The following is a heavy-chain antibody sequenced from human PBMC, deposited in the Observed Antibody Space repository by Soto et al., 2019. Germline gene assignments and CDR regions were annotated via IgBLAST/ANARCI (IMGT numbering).Heavy chain of an antibody. V-gene: IGHV6-1*01. Sequence: SQTLSLTCAISGDIVSGNSDAWTWIRQSPSRGLEWLGRTYFRSRWSKWYYDYAVSVKSRITLNADTSRNQFSLQLNSVTPEDTAVYYCAREFSSGGMFFDYWGQGIPVTVS. CDR3: AREFSSGGMFFDY. D-gene: IGHD3-22*01. CDR1: GDIVSGNSDA. J-gene: IGHJ4*02. CDR2: TYFRSRWSKWYY.